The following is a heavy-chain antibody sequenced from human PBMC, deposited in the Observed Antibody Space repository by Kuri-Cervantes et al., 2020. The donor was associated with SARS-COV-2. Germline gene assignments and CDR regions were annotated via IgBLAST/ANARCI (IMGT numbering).Heavy chain of an antibody. Sequence: ASVKVSCKASGYTFTSYYMHWVRQAPGQGLEWMGIINPSGGSTSYAQKFQGRVTMTRDTSTSTVYMELSSLRSEDTAVYYCAREDIVVVPAYYDDAFDIWGQGTMVTGSS. V-gene: IGHV1-46*01. J-gene: IGHJ3*02. CDR2: INPSGGST. CDR3: AREDIVVVPAYYDDAFDI. D-gene: IGHD2-2*01. CDR1: GYTFTSYY.